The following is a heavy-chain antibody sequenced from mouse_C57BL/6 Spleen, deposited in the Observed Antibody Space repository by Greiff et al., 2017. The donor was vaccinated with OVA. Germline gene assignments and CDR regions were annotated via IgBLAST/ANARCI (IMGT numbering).Heavy chain of an antibody. CDR2: IDPSDSYT. V-gene: IGHV1-69*01. D-gene: IGHD1-1*01. Sequence: QLQQPGAELVMPGASVKLSCKASGYTFTSYWMHWVKQRPGQGLEWIGEIDPSDSYTNYNQKFKGKSTLTVDKSSSTAYMQLSSLTSEDSAVYYCARSSITTVVATRYFDVWGTGTTVTVSS. J-gene: IGHJ1*03. CDR1: GYTFTSYW. CDR3: ARSSITTVVATRYFDV.